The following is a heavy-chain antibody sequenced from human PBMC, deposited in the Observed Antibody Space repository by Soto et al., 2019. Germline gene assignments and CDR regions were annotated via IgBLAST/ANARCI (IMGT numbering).Heavy chain of an antibody. CDR2: IYYSGST. V-gene: IGHV4-59*08. J-gene: IGHJ4*02. D-gene: IGHD2-2*02. Sequence: PSETLSLTCTVSGGSISSYYWSWIRQPPGKGLEWIGYIYYSGSTNYNPSLKSRVTISVDTSKNQFSLMLSSVTAADTAVYYCAGSPAAIPPYFDYWGQGTLVTVSS. CDR3: AGSPAAIPPYFDY. CDR1: GGSISSYY.